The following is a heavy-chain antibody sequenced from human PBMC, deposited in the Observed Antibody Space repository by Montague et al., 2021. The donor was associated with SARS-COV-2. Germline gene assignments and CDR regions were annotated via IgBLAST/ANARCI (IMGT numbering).Heavy chain of an antibody. J-gene: IGHJ4*02. CDR3: ARGYSGSYYSYFDY. V-gene: IGHV3-30*04. D-gene: IGHD1-26*01. Sequence: SRRLSLSASGFTFSSYAMHWVRQAPGKGLEWVAVISYDGSNKYYADSVKGRFTISRDNSKNTLYLQMNSLRAEDTAVYYCARGYSGSYYSYFDYWGQGTLVTVSS. CDR1: GFTFSSYA. CDR2: ISYDGSNK.